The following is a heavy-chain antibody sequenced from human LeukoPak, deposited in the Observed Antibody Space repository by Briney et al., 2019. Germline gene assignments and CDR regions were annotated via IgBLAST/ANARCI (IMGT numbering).Heavy chain of an antibody. CDR2: ISGSGSTI. D-gene: IGHD6-13*01. CDR1: GFTFSSYE. CDR3: ARDQEDSSSWYSYFDY. Sequence: GGSLRLSCAASGFTFSSYEMNWVRQAPGKGLEWVSYISGSGSTIYYADSVKGRFTISRDNAKNSLYLQMNSLRAEDTAVYYCARDQEDSSSWYSYFDYWGQGTLVTVSS. V-gene: IGHV3-48*03. J-gene: IGHJ4*02.